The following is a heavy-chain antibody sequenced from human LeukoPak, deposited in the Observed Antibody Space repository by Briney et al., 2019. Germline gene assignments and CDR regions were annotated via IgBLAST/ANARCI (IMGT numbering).Heavy chain of an antibody. V-gene: IGHV4-34*01. J-gene: IGHJ5*02. D-gene: IGHD2-2*01. CDR1: GGSFSGYY. Sequence: KSSETLSLTCAVYGGSFSGYYWSWIRQPPGKGLEWIGEINHSGSTNYNPSLKRGVTISVDTSKNQFSLKLSSVTAADTAVYYCASLGGQLPSYNWFDPWGQGTLVTVSS. CDR2: INHSGST. CDR3: ASLGGQLPSYNWFDP.